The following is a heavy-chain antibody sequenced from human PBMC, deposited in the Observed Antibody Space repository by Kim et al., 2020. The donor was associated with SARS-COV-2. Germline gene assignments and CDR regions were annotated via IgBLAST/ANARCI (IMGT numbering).Heavy chain of an antibody. D-gene: IGHD4-17*01. CDR3: ARDYYGSNSLDF. V-gene: IGHV3-11*01. Sequence: GGSLRLSCAASGFTFSDFYMNWIRQAPGKGLEWLSYIGGSSTTIYYADSVKGRFTISRDNAKNSLYLQMNSLRAEDTAVYYCARDYYGSNSLDFWGQGTLVTVTS. CDR1: GFTFSDFY. J-gene: IGHJ4*02. CDR2: IGGSSTTI.